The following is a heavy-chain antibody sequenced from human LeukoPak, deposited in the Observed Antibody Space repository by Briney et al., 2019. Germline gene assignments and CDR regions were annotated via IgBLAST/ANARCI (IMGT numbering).Heavy chain of an antibody. Sequence: GASVKVSCKASGYTFTSYGISWVRQAPGQGLEWMGWISAYNGNTNYAQKLQGRVTMTTDTSTSTAYMELRSLRSDDTAVYYCARGPQRYYDFWSGYCIVEGGTLTDYYYGMDVWGQGTTVTVSS. J-gene: IGHJ6*02. V-gene: IGHV1-18*01. CDR3: ARGPQRYYDFWSGYCIVEGGTLTDYYYGMDV. CDR2: ISAYNGNT. D-gene: IGHD3-3*01. CDR1: GYTFTSYG.